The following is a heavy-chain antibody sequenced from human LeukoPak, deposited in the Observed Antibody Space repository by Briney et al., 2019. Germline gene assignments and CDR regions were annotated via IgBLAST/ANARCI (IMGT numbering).Heavy chain of an antibody. J-gene: IGHJ3*02. CDR1: GYTFTSYD. V-gene: IGHV1-8*01. D-gene: IGHD3-10*01. Sequence: ASVKVSCKASGYTFTSYDINWVRQATGQGLEWMGWMSPNSGNTGYAQKFQGRVTMTRNTSISTAYMELSSLRSEDTAVYYCARGSRKWFGELLTDAFDIWGQGTMVTVSS. CDR2: MSPNSGNT. CDR3: ARGSRKWFGELLTDAFDI.